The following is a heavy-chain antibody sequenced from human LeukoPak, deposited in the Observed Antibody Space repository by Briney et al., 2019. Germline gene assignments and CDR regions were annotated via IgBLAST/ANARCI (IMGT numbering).Heavy chain of an antibody. Sequence: GGSLRLSCAASGFTFSSYAMSWVRQAPGKGLEWVSVISGSGGSTYYADSVRGRFTISRDNLKNTLDLQMNSLRAEDTAVYYCAKGSGPLGGCLDVWGKGTTVTVSS. V-gene: IGHV3-23*01. CDR2: ISGSGGST. CDR1: GFTFSSYA. CDR3: AKGSGPLGGCLDV. D-gene: IGHD3-3*01. J-gene: IGHJ6*04.